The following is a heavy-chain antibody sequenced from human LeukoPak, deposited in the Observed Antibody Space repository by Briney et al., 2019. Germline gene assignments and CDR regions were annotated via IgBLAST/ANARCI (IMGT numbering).Heavy chain of an antibody. CDR3: ARGTSDWHGTDY. CDR1: GFTFRTYW. Sequence: PGGTLRLSCAASGFTFRTYWMHWVRQGRGKGLVWLSQISPVGRTATYADSVKGRITISRDNAKNTLYLQINSLTDEDAAVYFCARGTSDWHGTDYWGQGTLVTVSS. CDR2: ISPVGRTA. J-gene: IGHJ4*02. D-gene: IGHD6-19*01. V-gene: IGHV3-74*01.